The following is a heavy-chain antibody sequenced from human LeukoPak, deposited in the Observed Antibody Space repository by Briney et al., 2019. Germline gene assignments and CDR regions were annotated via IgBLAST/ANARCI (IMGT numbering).Heavy chain of an antibody. CDR2: ITSNGAYT. CDR1: GFTFSEYT. V-gene: IGHV3-64*02. CDR3: ARVKMGATVSDYYYYYMDV. Sequence: GGSLRLSCAASGFTFSEYTIHWVRQAPGKRLQSVSAITSNGAYTHYADSVKGRFTISRDNSRNAVFLQMGGLRIEDMAVYYCARVKMGATVSDYYYYYMDVWGTGTTVPVSS. D-gene: IGHD1-26*01. J-gene: IGHJ6*03.